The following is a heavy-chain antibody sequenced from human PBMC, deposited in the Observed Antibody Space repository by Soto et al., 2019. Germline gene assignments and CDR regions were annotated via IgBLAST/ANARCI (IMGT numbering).Heavy chain of an antibody. CDR2: ISGSGDST. D-gene: IGHD6-13*01. V-gene: IGHV3-48*01. J-gene: IGHJ5*02. CDR3: ARHPERIAQIGWFDP. CDR1: GFTFSSYS. Sequence: PGGSLRLSCAASGFTFSSYSMNWVRQAPGKGLEWVSVISGSGDSTYYADSVKGRFIISRDNAKNSLYLQMNSLRAEDTAVYYCARHPERIAQIGWFDPWGQGTLVTVSS.